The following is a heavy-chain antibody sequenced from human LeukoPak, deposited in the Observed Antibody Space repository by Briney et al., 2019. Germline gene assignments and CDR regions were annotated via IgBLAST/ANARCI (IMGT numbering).Heavy chain of an antibody. D-gene: IGHD3-10*01. CDR1: GFTFSSYA. V-gene: IGHV3-30-3*01. CDR2: ISYDGSNK. Sequence: PGGSLRLSCAASGFTFSSYAMHWVRRAPGKGLEWVAVISYDGSNKYYADSVKGRFTISRDNSKNTLYLQMNSLRAEDTAVYYCARDRGWFGESVASTARLLDYGMDVWGQGTTVTVSS. CDR3: ARDRGWFGESVASTARLLDYGMDV. J-gene: IGHJ6*02.